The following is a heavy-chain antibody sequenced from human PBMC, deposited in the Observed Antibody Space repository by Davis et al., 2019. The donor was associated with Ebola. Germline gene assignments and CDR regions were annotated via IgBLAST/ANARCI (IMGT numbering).Heavy chain of an antibody. J-gene: IGHJ4*02. CDR3: AKGWSSSWTLFDY. V-gene: IGHV3-30*18. CDR2: ISYDGSNK. CDR1: GFTFSSYG. Sequence: SLKISCAASGFTFSSYGMHWVRQAPGKGLEWVAVISYDGSNKYYADSVKGRFTISRDNSKNTLYLQMNSLRAEDTAVYYCAKGWSSSWTLFDYWGQGTLVTVSS. D-gene: IGHD6-13*01.